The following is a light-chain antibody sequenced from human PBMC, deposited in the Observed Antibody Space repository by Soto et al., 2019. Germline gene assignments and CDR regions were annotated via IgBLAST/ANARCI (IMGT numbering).Light chain of an antibody. V-gene: IGLV2-23*02. Sequence: QSVLTQPASVSGSPLQSITISCTGTSSDVGSYNLVSWYQQHPGKAPKVMIYEVSKRPSGVPNRFSGSKSGNTASLTISGLQAEDEADYYCCSYAGSSTYVFGTGTKVTVL. J-gene: IGLJ1*01. CDR2: EVS. CDR1: SSDVGSYNL. CDR3: CSYAGSSTYV.